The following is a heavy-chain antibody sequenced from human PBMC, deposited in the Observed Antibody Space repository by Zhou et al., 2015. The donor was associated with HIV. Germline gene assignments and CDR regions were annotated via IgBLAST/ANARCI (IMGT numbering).Heavy chain of an antibody. CDR3: ARGEYQHRGRVLYYYYYYMDV. CDR2: IIPIFGTA. CDR1: GGTFSSYA. J-gene: IGHJ6*03. D-gene: IGHD2-2*01. V-gene: IGHV1-69*01. Sequence: QVQLVQSGAEVKKPGSSVKVSCKASGGTFSSYAISWVRQAPGQGLEWMGGIIPIFGTANYAQKFQGRVTITADESTSTAYMELSSLRSEDTAVYYCARGEYQHRGRVLYYYYYYMDVWGKGTTVTVSS.